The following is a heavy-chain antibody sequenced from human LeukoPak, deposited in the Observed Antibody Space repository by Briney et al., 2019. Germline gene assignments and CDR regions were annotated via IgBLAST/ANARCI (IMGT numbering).Heavy chain of an antibody. J-gene: IGHJ4*02. CDR1: GGSISSYY. Sequence: SETLSLTYTVSGGSISSYYWSWIRQPPGKGLEWIGYIQNRGNTYYNPSLKSRVTISVDTSKNQFSLRLSSVTAADTAVYYCARVEGGTGDKYYTDYWGQGTLVTVSS. D-gene: IGHD2-21*02. CDR3: ARVEGGTGDKYYTDY. V-gene: IGHV4-59*01. CDR2: IQNRGNT.